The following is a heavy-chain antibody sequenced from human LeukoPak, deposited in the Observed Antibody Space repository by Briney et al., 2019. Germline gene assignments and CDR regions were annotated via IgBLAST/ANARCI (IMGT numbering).Heavy chain of an antibody. V-gene: IGHV4-61*01. Sequence: SETLSLTCTVSGGSVSSGSYYWSWIRQPPGKGLEWIGYIYYSGSTNYNPSLKSRVTISVGTSKNQFSPKLSSVAGAETAVYFLGTRYSSGWGGGSDPWGQGTLVTVSS. CDR2: IYYSGST. CDR3: GTRYSSGWGGGSDP. J-gene: IGHJ5*02. D-gene: IGHD6-19*01. CDR1: GGSVSSGSYY.